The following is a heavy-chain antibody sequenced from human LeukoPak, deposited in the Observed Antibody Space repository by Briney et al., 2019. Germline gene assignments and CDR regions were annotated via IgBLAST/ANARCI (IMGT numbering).Heavy chain of an antibody. J-gene: IGHJ4*02. Sequence: SETLSLTCAVYGGSFSGYYWSWIRQPPGKGLEWIGEINHSGSTNYNPPLKSRVTISVDTSKNQFSLKLSSVTAADTAVYYCARVRGYCSGGSCYSSRFDYWGQGTLVTVSS. CDR3: ARVRGYCSGGSCYSSRFDY. V-gene: IGHV4-34*01. CDR2: INHSGST. CDR1: GGSFSGYY. D-gene: IGHD2-15*01.